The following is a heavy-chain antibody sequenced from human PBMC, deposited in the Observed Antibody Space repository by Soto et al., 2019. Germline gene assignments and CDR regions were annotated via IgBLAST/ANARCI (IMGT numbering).Heavy chain of an antibody. J-gene: IGHJ6*02. CDR2: ISYDGSNK. D-gene: IGHD3-10*01. Sequence: QVQLVESGGGVVQPGRSLRLSCAASGFTFSSYGMHWVRQAPGKGLEWVAVISYDGSNKYYADSVKGRFTISRDNSKNTLYLQMNSLRAEDTAVYYCAKILWFGANGGGMDVWGQGTTVTVSS. CDR1: GFTFSSYG. V-gene: IGHV3-30*18. CDR3: AKILWFGANGGGMDV.